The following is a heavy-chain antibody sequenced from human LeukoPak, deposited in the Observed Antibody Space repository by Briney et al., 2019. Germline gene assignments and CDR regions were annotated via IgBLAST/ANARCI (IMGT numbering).Heavy chain of an antibody. J-gene: IGHJ4*02. CDR3: AKVSGWYHPIDY. Sequence: PGGSLRLSCAASGFTFDDYAMHWVRQAPGKGLEWVSLISGDGGSTYYADSVKGRFTISRYNSKNSLYLQMNSLRTEDTALYYCAKVSGWYHPIDYWGQGTLVTVSS. CDR1: GFTFDDYA. D-gene: IGHD6-19*01. V-gene: IGHV3-43*02. CDR2: ISGDGGST.